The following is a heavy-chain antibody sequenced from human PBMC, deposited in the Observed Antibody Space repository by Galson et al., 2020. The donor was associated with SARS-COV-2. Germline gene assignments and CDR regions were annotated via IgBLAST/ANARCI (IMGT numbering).Heavy chain of an antibody. Sequence: GESLKISCAASGFTFSSYGMHWVRQAPGKGLEWVAVIWYDGSNKYYADSVKGRFTISRDNSKNTLYLQMNSLRAEDTAVYYCAEGDDYDSSGYYSNWGQGTLVTVSS. D-gene: IGHD3-22*01. CDR3: AEGDDYDSSGYYSN. V-gene: IGHV3-33*01. CDR2: IWYDGSNK. CDR1: GFTFSSYG. J-gene: IGHJ4*02.